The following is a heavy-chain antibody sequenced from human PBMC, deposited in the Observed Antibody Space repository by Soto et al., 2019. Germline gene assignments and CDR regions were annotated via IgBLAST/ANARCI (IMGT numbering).Heavy chain of an antibody. V-gene: IGHV1-46*01. CDR3: ARGDSNGWYFDY. J-gene: IGHJ4*02. CDR1: GYRFTTYQ. CDR2: INPSGGST. D-gene: IGHD6-19*01. Sequence: ASVKVSCKASGYRFTTYQMHGVRQAPGQGLEWMGTINPSGGSTSYAQRFQGRVTMTRDTSTSTVYMQLSSLRSEDTALYYCARGDSNGWYFDYWGQGTLVTVSS.